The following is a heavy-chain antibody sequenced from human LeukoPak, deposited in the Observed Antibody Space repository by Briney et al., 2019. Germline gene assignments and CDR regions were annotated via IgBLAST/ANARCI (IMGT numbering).Heavy chain of an antibody. D-gene: IGHD3-22*01. CDR3: ARSRDSRGYPDAFDV. CDR1: GYPFTRYY. CDR2: INPNSGGT. V-gene: IGHV1-2*02. Sequence: VKVSCKASGYPFTRYYIHWVRQAPGQGLEWMGWINPNSGGTHYAQKFQDRVTLTRDTPISTAYMELSRLRSDDTAVYYCARSRDSRGYPDAFDVWGQGTMVTVSS. J-gene: IGHJ3*01.